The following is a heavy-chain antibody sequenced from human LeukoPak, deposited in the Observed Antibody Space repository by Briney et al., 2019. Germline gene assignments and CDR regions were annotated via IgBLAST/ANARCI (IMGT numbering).Heavy chain of an antibody. D-gene: IGHD3-10*02. Sequence: ASVKVSCKASGGTFSSYAISWVRQAPGQGLEWMGWINPNSGGTNYAQKFQGRVTMTRDTSISTAYMELSRLRSDDTAVYYCASGVDMLRWGDYWGQGTLVTVSS. CDR2: INPNSGGT. CDR3: ASGVDMLRWGDY. J-gene: IGHJ4*02. V-gene: IGHV1-2*02. CDR1: GGTFSSYA.